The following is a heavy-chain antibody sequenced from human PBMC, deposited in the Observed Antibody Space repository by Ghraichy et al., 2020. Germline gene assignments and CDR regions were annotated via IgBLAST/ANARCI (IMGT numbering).Heavy chain of an antibody. Sequence: SQTLSLTCAVHGGSFSGYYWNRIRQPPGKGLEWIGEINHSGSTNYNPSLKSRVTISVDTSRNQISLKLSSVTAADTAVYYCARGGIDWGQGTLVTVSS. CDR3: ARGGID. CDR2: INHSGST. V-gene: IGHV4-34*01. J-gene: IGHJ4*02. CDR1: GGSFSGYY. D-gene: IGHD2-15*01.